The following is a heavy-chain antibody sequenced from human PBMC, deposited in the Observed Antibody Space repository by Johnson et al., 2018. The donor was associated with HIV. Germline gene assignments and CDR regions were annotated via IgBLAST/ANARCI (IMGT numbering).Heavy chain of an antibody. V-gene: IGHV3-30-3*01. CDR1: GFTFSSYA. J-gene: IGHJ3*02. CDR2: ISYDGSNK. D-gene: IGHD3-22*01. Sequence: QEQLVESGGGVVQPGRSLRLSCAASGFTFSSYAMHWVRQAPGKGLEWVAVISYDGSNKYYADSVKGRFTISRDNSKNTLYLQMNSLRAEDTAVYYCARDRAHYYDSSGYYESGAFDIWGQGTMVTVSS. CDR3: ARDRAHYYDSSGYYESGAFDI.